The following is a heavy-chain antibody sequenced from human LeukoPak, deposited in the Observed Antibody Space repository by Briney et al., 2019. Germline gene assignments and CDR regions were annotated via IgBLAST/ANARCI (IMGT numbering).Heavy chain of an antibody. CDR3: AREYSKGRAFDI. J-gene: IGHJ3*02. CDR2: IYHSGST. CDR1: GGSISSGGYY. D-gene: IGHD2-15*01. V-gene: IGHV4-30-2*01. Sequence: SETLSLTCTVSGGSISSGGYYWSWIRQPPGKGLEWIGYIYHSGSTYYNPSLKSRVTISVDTSKNQFSLKLSSVTAADTAVYYCAREYSKGRAFDIWGQGTMVTVSS.